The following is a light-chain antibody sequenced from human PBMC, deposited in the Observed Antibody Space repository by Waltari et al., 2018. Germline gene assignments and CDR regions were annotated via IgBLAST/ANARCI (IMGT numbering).Light chain of an antibody. CDR1: QRPVHIDGNTY. J-gene: IGKJ2*01. V-gene: IGKV2-30*02. CDR3: MQGSHWPRT. CDR2: KIS. Sequence: VVLTQSPLFLPVTLGQPASMSCRSIQRPVHIDGNTYLNWFHQRPGRSPRRLIYKISRRESGVPDRFSGSGSGTDFTLKISRVEAEDVGVYYCMQGSHWPRTFGQGTKLEI.